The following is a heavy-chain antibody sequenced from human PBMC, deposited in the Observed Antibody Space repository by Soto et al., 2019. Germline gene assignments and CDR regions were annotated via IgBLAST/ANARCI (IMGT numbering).Heavy chain of an antibody. Sequence: QVQLVESGGGVVQPGRSLRLSCAASGFTFSSYGMHWVRQAPGKGLEWVAVIWYDGSNKYYADSVKGRFTISRDNSKNTRYLQMNSLRAEDTAVYYCARDSSGWYRSEYYFDYWGQGTLVTVSS. CDR2: IWYDGSNK. CDR3: ARDSSGWYRSEYYFDY. CDR1: GFTFSSYG. D-gene: IGHD6-19*01. V-gene: IGHV3-33*01. J-gene: IGHJ4*02.